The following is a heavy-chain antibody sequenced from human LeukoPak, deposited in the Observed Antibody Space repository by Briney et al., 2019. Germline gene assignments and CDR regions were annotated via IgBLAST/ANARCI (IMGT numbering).Heavy chain of an antibody. CDR3: AKDKGEQWLENWFDP. J-gene: IGHJ5*02. CDR2: ISWNSGSI. Sequence: GRSLRLSCAASGFTFDDYAMRWVRQAPGKGLVWVSGISWNSGSIGYADSVKGRFTISRDNSKNTLYLQMTSLRAEDMAVYYCAKDKGEQWLENWFDPWGQGTLVTVST. CDR1: GFTFDDYA. D-gene: IGHD6-19*01. V-gene: IGHV3-9*03.